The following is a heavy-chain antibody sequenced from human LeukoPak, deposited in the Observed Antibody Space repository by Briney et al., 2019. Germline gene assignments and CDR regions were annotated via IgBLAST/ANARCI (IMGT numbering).Heavy chain of an antibody. CDR1: GYTFTSYS. V-gene: IGHV1-18*04. D-gene: IGHD3-10*01. CDR3: ARVVTMVRGVQVGDY. J-gene: IGHJ4*02. Sequence: ASVKVSCKASGYTFTSYSISWVRQAPGQGLEWMGWISAYNGNTNYAQKLQGRVTMTTDTSTSTAYMELRSLRSDDTAVYYCARVVTMVRGVQVGDYWGQGTLVTVSS. CDR2: ISAYNGNT.